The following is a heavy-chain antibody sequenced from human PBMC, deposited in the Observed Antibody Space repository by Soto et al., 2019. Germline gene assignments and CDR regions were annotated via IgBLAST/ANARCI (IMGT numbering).Heavy chain of an antibody. V-gene: IGHV3-33*01. D-gene: IGHD2-2*01. CDR2: IWYDGSNK. J-gene: IGHJ3*02. CDR1: GFTFSSYG. Sequence: GESLKISCAASGFTFSSYGMHWVRQAPGKGLEWVAVIWYDGSNKYYADSVKGRFTISRDNSKNTLYLQMNSLRAEDTAVYYCARDPGRYCSSTSCYDGPPRGFDIWGQGTMVTVSS. CDR3: ARDPGRYCSSTSCYDGPPRGFDI.